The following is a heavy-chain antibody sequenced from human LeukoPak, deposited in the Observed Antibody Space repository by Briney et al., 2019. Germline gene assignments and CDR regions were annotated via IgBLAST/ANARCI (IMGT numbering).Heavy chain of an antibody. CDR2: IYYSGST. CDR1: GGSISSHY. Sequence: PSETLSLTCTVSGGSISSHYWSWIRQPPGKGLEWIGYIYYSGSTNYNPSLKSRVTISVDTSKNQFSLKLSSVTAADTAVYYCARGRGDWFDPWGQGTLVTVSS. V-gene: IGHV4-59*11. J-gene: IGHJ5*02. CDR3: ARGRGDWFDP. D-gene: IGHD3-10*01.